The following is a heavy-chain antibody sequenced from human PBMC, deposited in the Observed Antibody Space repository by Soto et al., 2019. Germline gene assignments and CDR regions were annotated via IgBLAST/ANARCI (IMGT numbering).Heavy chain of an antibody. CDR2: ISWNSGNI. CDR3: VRSKGGYSYGTPFDY. D-gene: IGHD5-18*01. J-gene: IGHJ4*02. CDR1: GFTFDDYA. V-gene: IGHV3-9*01. Sequence: EVQLEESGGALVQPGRSLRLSCAASGFTFDDYAMYWVRQVLGKGLEWVSSISWNSGNIGYADSVKGRFTNSRDNAENSLYLQMNSLRPEDTALYYCVRSKGGYSYGTPFDYWGQGTLVTVSS.